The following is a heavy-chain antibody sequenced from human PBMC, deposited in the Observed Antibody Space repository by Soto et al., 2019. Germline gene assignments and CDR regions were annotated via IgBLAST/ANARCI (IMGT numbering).Heavy chain of an antibody. J-gene: IGHJ4*02. CDR1: GNIFTSYA. V-gene: IGHV1-3*01. D-gene: IGHD6-13*01. Sequence: QVQLVQSGAEVKKPGASVKVSCKASGNIFTSYAMHWVRQAPGQRLEWMGWINAGNGNTKYSQKFQGRVTITRDTSASTAYKDLSSLRSEDTAVYYCARDQGSSWYPFDYWGQGTLVTVSS. CDR3: ARDQGSSWYPFDY. CDR2: INAGNGNT.